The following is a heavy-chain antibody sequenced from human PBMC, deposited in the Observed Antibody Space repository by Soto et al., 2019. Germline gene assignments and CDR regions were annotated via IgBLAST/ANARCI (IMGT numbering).Heavy chain of an antibody. CDR1: GFTFSSYA. D-gene: IGHD6-19*01. Sequence: GGSLRLSCAASGFTFSSYAMHWVRQAPGKGLEWVAVISYDGSNKYYADSVKGRFTISRDNSKNTLYLQMNSLRAEDTAVYYCARDHGEAVADYYFDYWGQGTLVTVSS. CDR2: ISYDGSNK. V-gene: IGHV3-30-3*01. CDR3: ARDHGEAVADYYFDY. J-gene: IGHJ4*02.